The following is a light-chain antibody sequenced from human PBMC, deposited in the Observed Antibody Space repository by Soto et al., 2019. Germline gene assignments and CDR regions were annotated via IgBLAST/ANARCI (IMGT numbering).Light chain of an antibody. CDR2: DAS. J-gene: IGKJ1*01. CDR1: QNIFTY. CDR3: QHYNSYPDA. Sequence: IHMTQSPSTLSASVGDRVTISRRASQNIFTYLAWYQQKPGKAPKLLIFDASTLQSGVPPRFSGSGSGTEFTLTISSLQPDDFATYYCQHYNSYPDAFGEGTKVDIK. V-gene: IGKV1-5*01.